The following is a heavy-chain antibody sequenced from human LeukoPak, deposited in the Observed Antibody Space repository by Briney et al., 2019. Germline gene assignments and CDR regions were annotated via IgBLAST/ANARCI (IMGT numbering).Heavy chain of an antibody. CDR2: ISYDGSNK. V-gene: IGHV3-30-3*01. D-gene: IGHD3-22*01. CDR1: GFTFSSYA. J-gene: IGHJ4*02. CDR3: ARAEFTYYYDSSGYYFGY. Sequence: PGGSLRLSCAASGFTFSSYAMHWVRQAPGKGLEWVAVISYDGSNKYYADSVKGRFTISRDNSKNTLYLQMNSLRAEDTAVHYCARAEFTYYYDSSGYYFGYWGQGTLVTVSS.